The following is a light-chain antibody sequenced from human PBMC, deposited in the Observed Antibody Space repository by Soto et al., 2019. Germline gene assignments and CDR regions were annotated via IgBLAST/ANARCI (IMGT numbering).Light chain of an antibody. Sequence: DIQMTQSPSTLSASVGDRVTITCRASQSISSWVAWYQQKPGKAPKLLIYKASSLESGVPSRFSGSGSGTEFTLPISSLQPDDFATYYCQQYNSYSPYTFGQGTKLEIK. CDR2: KAS. CDR3: QQYNSYSPYT. CDR1: QSISSW. V-gene: IGKV1-5*03. J-gene: IGKJ2*01.